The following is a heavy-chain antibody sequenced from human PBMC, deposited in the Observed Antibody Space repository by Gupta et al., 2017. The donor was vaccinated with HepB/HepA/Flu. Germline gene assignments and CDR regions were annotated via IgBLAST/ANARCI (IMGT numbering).Heavy chain of an antibody. CDR1: GNTFTNYY. CDR3: ARDNKMATNDY. CDR2: VSADNGRT. Sequence: QVQLVQSGAVVQKPGASVKVSFRASGNTFTNYYVTWVRQAPGQGIEWLGWVSADNGRTSYAQKVQDRVFMTTDTSTSTAYIELRSLRSDDTAVYYCARDNKMATNDYWGQGTLVTVSS. J-gene: IGHJ4*02. V-gene: IGHV1-18*04. D-gene: IGHD5-12*01.